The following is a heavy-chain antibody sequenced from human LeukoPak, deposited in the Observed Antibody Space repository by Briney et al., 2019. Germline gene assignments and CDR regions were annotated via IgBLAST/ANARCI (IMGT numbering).Heavy chain of an antibody. V-gene: IGHV1-69*13. Sequence: ASVKVSCKASGGTFSSYAISWVRQAPGQGLEWMGGIIPIFGTANYAQKFQGRVTITADESTSTAYMELSSLRSEDTAVYYCASTVDTAMPVDYRGQGTLVTVSS. CDR2: IIPIFGTA. J-gene: IGHJ4*02. CDR1: GGTFSSYA. D-gene: IGHD5-18*01. CDR3: ASTVDTAMPVDY.